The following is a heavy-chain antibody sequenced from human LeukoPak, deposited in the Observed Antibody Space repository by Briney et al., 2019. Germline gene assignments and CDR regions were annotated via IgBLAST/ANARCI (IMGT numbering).Heavy chain of an antibody. Sequence: GGSLRLSCTASGFPFSDYSMNWVRQAPGKGLEWISYIGISSGNTKYADSVKGRFTISADNTKNSLYLQMNSLRADDTAVYYCARDVWTGVAVSDYWGQGTLVTVSS. D-gene: IGHD6-19*01. J-gene: IGHJ4*02. CDR2: IGISSGNT. V-gene: IGHV3-48*04. CDR3: ARDVWTGVAVSDY. CDR1: GFPFSDYS.